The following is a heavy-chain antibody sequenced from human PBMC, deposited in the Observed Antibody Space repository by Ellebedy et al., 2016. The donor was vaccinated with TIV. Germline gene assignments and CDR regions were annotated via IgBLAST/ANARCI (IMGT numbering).Heavy chain of an antibody. CDR3: AREKTARDVINYYGMDV. Sequence: AASVKVSCKASGYTFXPYYMXXVRPXPGQGLXWMGWINPNSGGTNYAQKFQGWVTMTRDTSISTAYMELSRLRSDDTAVYYCAREKTARDVINYYGMDVWGQGTTVTVSS. J-gene: IGHJ6*02. V-gene: IGHV1-2*04. D-gene: IGHD2-21*01. CDR1: GYTFXPYY. CDR2: INPNSGGT.